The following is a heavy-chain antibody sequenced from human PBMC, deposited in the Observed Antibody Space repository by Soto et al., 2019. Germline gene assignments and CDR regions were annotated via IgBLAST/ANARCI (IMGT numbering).Heavy chain of an antibody. J-gene: IGHJ5*02. CDR1: GDSFSPNY. Sequence: PSETLSLTCTVSGDSFSPNYWSWIRQTPGKGLEWVGYIYYDGTARHNPSLKSRVTISLETSRSQFSLRLSSVSASDTVVYYCARLGKYYQSIDRWGPGTLVTVSS. CDR3: ARLGKYYQSIDR. D-gene: IGHD2-2*01. V-gene: IGHV4-59*08. CDR2: IYYDGTA.